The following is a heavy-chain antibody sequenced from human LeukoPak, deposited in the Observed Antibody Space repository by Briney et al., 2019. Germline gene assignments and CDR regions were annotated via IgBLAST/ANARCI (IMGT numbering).Heavy chain of an antibody. CDR3: AKDNPIEAVPGLGPGH. D-gene: IGHD2-2*01. CDR2: ISYDGSNK. J-gene: IGHJ4*02. V-gene: IGHV3-30-3*01. CDR1: GFTFSSYA. Sequence: PGRSLRLSCAASGFTFSSYAMHWVRQAPGKGLEWVAVISYDGSNKYYADSVKGRFTISRDNSKNTLYLQMNSLRAEDTAVYYCAKDNPIEAVPGLGPGHWGQGTLVTVSS.